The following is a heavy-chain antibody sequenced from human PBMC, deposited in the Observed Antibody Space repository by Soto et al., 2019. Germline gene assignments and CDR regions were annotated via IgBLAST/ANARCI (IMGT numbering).Heavy chain of an antibody. V-gene: IGHV1-46*01. CDR2: INPNGGIT. Sequence: QVPLVQSGAEVKKPGASVRVSCKASGYTFTHYYIHWVRQAPGQGLEWMGIINPNGGITTYAQKFLAGFSRTRDTSTSTVCLELSSMRSEDSAVYYCATSVNSAMAFDYLVQGTLVTVSS. CDR3: ATSVNSAMAFDY. D-gene: IGHD5-18*01. J-gene: IGHJ4*02. CDR1: GYTFTHYY.